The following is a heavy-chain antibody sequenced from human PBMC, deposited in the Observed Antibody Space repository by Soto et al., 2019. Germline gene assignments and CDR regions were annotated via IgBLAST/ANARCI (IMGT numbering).Heavy chain of an antibody. J-gene: IGHJ4*02. V-gene: IGHV3-33*01. D-gene: IGHD3-10*01. CDR3: ARGFGELSELFDY. CDR2: IWYDGSNK. Sequence: QVQLVESGGGVVQPGRSLRLSCAASGFTFSSYGMHWVRQAPGKGLEWVAVIWYDGSNKYYADSVKGRFTISRDNSKNTQYMQMNSLRAEDTAVYYCARGFGELSELFDYWGQGTLVTVSS. CDR1: GFTFSSYG.